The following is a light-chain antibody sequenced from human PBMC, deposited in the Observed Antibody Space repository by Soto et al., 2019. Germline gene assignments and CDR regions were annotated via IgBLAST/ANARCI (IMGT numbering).Light chain of an antibody. CDR2: GAS. CDR1: QTVSDNF. Sequence: EIVLTQSPGTLSLSPGERATLSCRASQTVSDNFLACYRQKPGQAPRLLIYGASSRATGIPDRFSGSGSGTDFTLTISRLEPEDFAVYYGQQYGSSPGTFGQGTTVEI. J-gene: IGKJ1*01. V-gene: IGKV3-20*01. CDR3: QQYGSSPGT.